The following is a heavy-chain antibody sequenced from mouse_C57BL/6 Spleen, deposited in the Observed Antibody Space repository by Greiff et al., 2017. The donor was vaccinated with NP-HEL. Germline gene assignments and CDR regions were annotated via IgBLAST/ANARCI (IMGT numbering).Heavy chain of an antibody. CDR3: ARLDDYDALDY. Sequence: VQLQQSGPELVKPGASVKISCKASGYTFTDYYMNWVKQSHGKSLEWIGDINPNNGGTSYNQKLKGKATLTVDKSSSTAYMELRSLTSEDSAVYYCARLDDYDALDYWGQGTTLTVSS. J-gene: IGHJ2*01. V-gene: IGHV1-26*01. D-gene: IGHD2-4*01. CDR1: GYTFTDYY. CDR2: INPNNGGT.